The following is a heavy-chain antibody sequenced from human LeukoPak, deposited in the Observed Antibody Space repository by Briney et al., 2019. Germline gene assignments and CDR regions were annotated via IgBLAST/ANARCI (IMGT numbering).Heavy chain of an antibody. J-gene: IGHJ4*02. D-gene: IGHD6-13*01. CDR1: GYTFTSYG. V-gene: IGHV1-18*01. CDR3: ARVVGQLVRYYFDY. Sequence: ASVKVSCKASGYTFTSYGISWVRQAPGQGLEWMGWISAYNGNTNYAQKLQGRVTMTTDTSTSTGYMELRSLRSDDTAVYYCARVVGQLVRYYFDYWGQGTLVTVSS. CDR2: ISAYNGNT.